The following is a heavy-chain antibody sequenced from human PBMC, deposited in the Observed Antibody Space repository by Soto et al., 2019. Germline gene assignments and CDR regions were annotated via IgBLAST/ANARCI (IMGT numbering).Heavy chain of an antibody. D-gene: IGHD6-13*01. Sequence: PGGALRLSYPGSGFTFRSFTMNWVRQAPGKGLEWVSTISSNSAYIYYTDALRGRFTISRDNAKNSLHLQMNSLRAEDTAVYYCTRDASRDSSARGWFDPWGPGTLVTVSS. J-gene: IGHJ5*02. CDR2: ISSNSAYI. CDR3: TRDASRDSSARGWFDP. CDR1: GFTFRSFT. V-gene: IGHV3-21*01.